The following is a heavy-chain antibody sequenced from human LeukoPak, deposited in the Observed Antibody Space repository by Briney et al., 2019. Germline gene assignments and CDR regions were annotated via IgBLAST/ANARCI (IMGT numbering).Heavy chain of an antibody. CDR3: ARDLSGDVGY. CDR1: GFTFSSYE. Sequence: GGSLRLSCAASGFTFSSYEMNWVRQAPGKGLEWVSYISSSGSTIYYADSVKGRFTISRDNAKNSLYLQMNSLRAEDTALYYCARDLSGDVGYWGQGTLVTVSS. V-gene: IGHV3-48*03. D-gene: IGHD3-10*01. CDR2: ISSSGSTI. J-gene: IGHJ4*02.